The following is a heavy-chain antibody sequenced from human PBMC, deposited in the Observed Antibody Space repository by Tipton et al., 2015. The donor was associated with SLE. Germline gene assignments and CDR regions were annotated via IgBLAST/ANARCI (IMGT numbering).Heavy chain of an antibody. J-gene: IGHJ6*02. CDR3: ARDPHSVPGTVDYGMDV. Sequence: SLRLSCAASGFTFSSYWMHWVRQAPGKGLVWVSRINSDGTSTNYADSVKGRFTISRDNAKNTLYLQMNSLRAEDTAVYYCARDPHSVPGTVDYGMDVWGQGTTVTVSS. CDR2: INSDGTST. V-gene: IGHV3-74*01. CDR1: GFTFSSYW. D-gene: IGHD6-19*01.